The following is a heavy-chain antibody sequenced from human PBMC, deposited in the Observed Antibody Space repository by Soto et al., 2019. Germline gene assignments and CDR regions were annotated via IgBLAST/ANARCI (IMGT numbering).Heavy chain of an antibody. CDR3: AKDGSSRYYFDY. CDR1: GFTFSSTA. Sequence: GGSLRLSCAAPGFTFSSTAMHWVRQAPGKGLEWVSLISYHGRNIFYAKSVKGRFTISRDNSKNTLYLHMNSLRTEDTAVYFCAKDGSSRYYFDYWGQGTLVTVSS. J-gene: IGHJ4*02. CDR2: ISYHGRNI. V-gene: IGHV3-30*04.